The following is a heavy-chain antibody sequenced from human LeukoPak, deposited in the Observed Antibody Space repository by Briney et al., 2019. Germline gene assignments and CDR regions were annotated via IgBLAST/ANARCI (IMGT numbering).Heavy chain of an antibody. D-gene: IGHD5-18*01. V-gene: IGHV3-30*18. CDR1: GFTFSSYG. CDR2: ISYDGSNK. J-gene: IGHJ4*02. CDR3: AKSGVQLPVFDY. Sequence: GRSLRLSCAASGFTFSSYGMHWVRQAPGKGLEWVAVISYDGSNKYYADSVKGRFTISSDNSKNTLYLQMNSLRAEDTAVYYCAKSGVQLPVFDYWGQGTLVTVSS.